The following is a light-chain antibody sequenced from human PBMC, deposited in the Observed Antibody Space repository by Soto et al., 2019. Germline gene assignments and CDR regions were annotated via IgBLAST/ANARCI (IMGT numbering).Light chain of an antibody. CDR2: AAS. CDR3: QKYNDAPRT. CDR1: QGISNY. V-gene: IGKV1-27*01. Sequence: DIEMTQSPSSLSASVGDRGTITCRASQGISNYLAWYQQKPGKVPKLLIYAASTLQSGVPSRFSGSGSGTDFTLTISSLRPEDVATYYCQKYNDAPRTFGPGTKVDIK. J-gene: IGKJ3*01.